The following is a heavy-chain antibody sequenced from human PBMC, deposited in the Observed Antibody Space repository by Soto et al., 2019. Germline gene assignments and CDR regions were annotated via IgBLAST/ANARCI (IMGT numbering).Heavy chain of an antibody. D-gene: IGHD4-17*01. CDR3: ARGRWTTVVTRNFDY. J-gene: IGHJ4*02. Sequence: QVQLQESGPGLVKPSETLSLTCAVSGYSISSGYYWGWIRQPPGKGLEWIGSIYHSGSTYYNPSLKSRVTISVDTSKNQFSLKLSSVTAADTAVYYCARGRWTTVVTRNFDYWGQGTLVTVSS. CDR1: GYSISSGYY. V-gene: IGHV4-38-2*01. CDR2: IYHSGST.